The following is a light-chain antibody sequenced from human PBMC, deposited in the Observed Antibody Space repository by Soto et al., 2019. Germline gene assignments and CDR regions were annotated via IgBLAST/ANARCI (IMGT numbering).Light chain of an antibody. J-gene: IGKJ3*01. CDR2: GAS. V-gene: IGKV3-20*01. Sequence: EIVLTQSPGTLSLSRGERATLTCRARQSVTSSYLARYQQKPGQAPRLLTYGASSRATGIPDTFSGSGSGTYFTLTISSLEPEDFAVYYCPQYGSSPLTFGPGTKVDIK. CDR3: PQYGSSPLT. CDR1: QSVTSSY.